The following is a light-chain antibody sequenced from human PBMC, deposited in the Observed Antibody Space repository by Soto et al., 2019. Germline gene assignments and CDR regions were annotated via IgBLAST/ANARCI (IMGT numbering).Light chain of an antibody. J-gene: IGKJ5*01. V-gene: IGKV1-39*01. CDR2: AAS. CDR3: QQLLSYPIT. Sequence: DFQMTQSPSSLSASVGDRITITCLASQSISDYLNWYQLKPGKAPKLLIYAASYLQSGVPSRFRGSGSGTDFTLTISSLQPEDFATYYCQQLLSYPITFGQGTRLEIK. CDR1: QSISDY.